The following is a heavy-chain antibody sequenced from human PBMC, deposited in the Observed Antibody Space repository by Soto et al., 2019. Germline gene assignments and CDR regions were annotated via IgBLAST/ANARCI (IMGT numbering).Heavy chain of an antibody. D-gene: IGHD5-18*01. J-gene: IGHJ4*02. CDR3: AHGNTAMVFFDY. CDR1: GFSLSTSGVV. CDR2: IYWDDDK. Sequence: QITLKESGPTLVKPTQTLTLTCTFSGFSLSTSGVVVGWIRQPPGKALEWLALIYWDDDKRYSPSLKSRLTTTKDTSKNQVVLTMTNMDPVDTATYYSAHGNTAMVFFDYWGQGTLVTVSS. V-gene: IGHV2-5*02.